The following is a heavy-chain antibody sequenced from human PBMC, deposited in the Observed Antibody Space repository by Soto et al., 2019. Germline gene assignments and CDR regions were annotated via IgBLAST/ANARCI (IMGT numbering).Heavy chain of an antibody. V-gene: IGHV1-24*01. CDR1: GYTLTELS. CDR3: ATTYCGGDCFWFDP. D-gene: IGHD2-21*02. CDR2: FDPEDGET. J-gene: IGHJ5*02. Sequence: QVQLVQSGAEVKKPGASVKVSCKVSGYTLTELSMHWVRQAPGKGLEWMGGFDPEDGETIYAQKFQGRVTMTEDTXXDTAYMALSSLRSEDTAVYYCATTYCGGDCFWFDPWGQGTLVTVSS.